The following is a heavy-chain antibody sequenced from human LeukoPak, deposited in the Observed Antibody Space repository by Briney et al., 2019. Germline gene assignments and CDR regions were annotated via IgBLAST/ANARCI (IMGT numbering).Heavy chain of an antibody. V-gene: IGHV3-73*01. D-gene: IGHD2-2*01. J-gene: IGHJ4*02. CDR3: TRYCSSTSCHLFDY. Sequence: GGSLGLSCAASGFTFSGSAMHWVGQASGKGLEWVGRIRSKANSYATAYAASVKGRFTISRDDSKNTAYLQMNSLKTEDTAVYYCTRYCSSTSCHLFDYWGQGTLVTVSS. CDR2: IRSKANSYAT. CDR1: GFTFSGSA.